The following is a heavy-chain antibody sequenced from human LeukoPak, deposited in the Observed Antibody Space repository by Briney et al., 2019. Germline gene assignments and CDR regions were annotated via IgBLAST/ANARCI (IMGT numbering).Heavy chain of an antibody. D-gene: IGHD2/OR15-2a*01. CDR3: AREAPFTFYFDY. CDR2: INPSGGST. J-gene: IGHJ4*02. Sequence: ASVKVSCKASGYTFTSYGISWVRQAPGQGLEWMGMINPSGGSTTYAQKFQGRVTMTRDTSTSTVYMEVSSLRAEDTAIYYCAREAPFTFYFDYWGQGTLVTVSS. CDR1: GYTFTSYG. V-gene: IGHV1-46*01.